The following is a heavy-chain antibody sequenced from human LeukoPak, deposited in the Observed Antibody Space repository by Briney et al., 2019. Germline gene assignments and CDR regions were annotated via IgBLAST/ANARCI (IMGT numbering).Heavy chain of an antibody. CDR1: GGSISSYC. CDR2: MCFNGST. Sequence: SETLSLTCTVSGGSISSYCWSWIRQPPGKRLERIVSMCFNGSTNYNPSLKSRVTISIDTSKNKFPLKLTSVSAADTAVYYCARRIVEGHTIEEDNWFDPWGQGILVTVSS. V-gene: IGHV4-59*08. CDR3: ARRIVEGHTIEEDNWFDP. J-gene: IGHJ5*02. D-gene: IGHD2-15*01.